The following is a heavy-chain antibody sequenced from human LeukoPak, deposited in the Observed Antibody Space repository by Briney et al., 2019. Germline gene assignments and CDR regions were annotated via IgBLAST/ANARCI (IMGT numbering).Heavy chain of an antibody. V-gene: IGHV3-21*01. J-gene: IGHJ6*04. CDR2: ISSSNSYI. Sequence: PGGSLRLSCAASGFTFSNAWMSWVRQAPGKGLEWVSSISSSNSYIYYADSVKGRFTISGDNAKNSLYLQMNSLRAEDTAVYYCAELGITMIGGVWGKGTTATISS. CDR3: AELGITMIGGV. D-gene: IGHD3-10*02. CDR1: GFTFSNAW.